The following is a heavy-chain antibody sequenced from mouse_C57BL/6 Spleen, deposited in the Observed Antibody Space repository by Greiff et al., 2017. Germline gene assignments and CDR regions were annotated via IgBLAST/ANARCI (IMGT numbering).Heavy chain of an antibody. CDR2: INPSSGYT. CDR3: GGLSYAMDY. CDR1: GYTFTSSW. J-gene: IGHJ4*01. Sequence: VQLQESGAELAKPGASVTLSCKASGYTFTSSWLHLLIQTPGQGLVWIGYINPSSGYTKYNQKFKDKATLTADKSASTAYMQLSSLTYEDSAVYYCGGLSYAMDYWGQGTSVTVSS. D-gene: IGHD2-4*01. V-gene: IGHV1-7*01.